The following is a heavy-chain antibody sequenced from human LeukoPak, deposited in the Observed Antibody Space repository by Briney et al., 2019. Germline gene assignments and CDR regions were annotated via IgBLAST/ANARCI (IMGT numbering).Heavy chain of an antibody. J-gene: IGHJ4*02. CDR1: GFTFSSYW. V-gene: IGHV3-7*03. CDR2: IKQDGSEK. D-gene: IGHD6-19*01. CDR3: ARCLGSSGCHLDY. Sequence: GGSLRLSCAASGFTFSSYWMSWVRQAPGKGLEWVANIKQDGSEKYYVDSVKGRFTISRDNAKNSLYLQMNSLRAEDTAVYYCARCLGSSGCHLDYWGQGTLVTVSS.